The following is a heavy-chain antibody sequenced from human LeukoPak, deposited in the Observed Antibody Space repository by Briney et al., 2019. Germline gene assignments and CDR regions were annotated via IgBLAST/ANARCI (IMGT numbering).Heavy chain of an antibody. Sequence: GGSLRLSCAASGFTFSNYDMHWVRQAPGKGLECVAIISYDGSNKYYADSVKGRFTISRDDSENTLYLQMNSLRGDDTAVYYCARDLSIDFWGRGTLVTVSS. V-gene: IGHV3-30-3*01. CDR1: GFTFSNYD. CDR2: ISYDGSNK. J-gene: IGHJ4*02. CDR3: ARDLSIDF.